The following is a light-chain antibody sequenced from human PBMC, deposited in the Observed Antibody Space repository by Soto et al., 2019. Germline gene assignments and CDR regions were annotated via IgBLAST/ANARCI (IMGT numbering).Light chain of an antibody. CDR1: QSVSSSY. CDR2: GAS. Sequence: EIVLTQSPGTLSLYRGERATLSCRASQSVSSSYLAWYQQKPGQAPRLLIYGASSRATGIPDRFSGSGSGTDFTLTISRLEPEDFAVYYCQQYGSSPNTFGQGTKLEIK. J-gene: IGKJ2*01. V-gene: IGKV3-20*01. CDR3: QQYGSSPNT.